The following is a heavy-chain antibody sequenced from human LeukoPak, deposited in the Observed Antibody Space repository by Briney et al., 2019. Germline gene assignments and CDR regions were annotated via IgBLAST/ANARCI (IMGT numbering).Heavy chain of an antibody. D-gene: IGHD6-13*01. CDR3: ARDRTASGYFDS. CDR1: SDSISSFY. CDR2: IYYSGST. J-gene: IGHJ4*02. V-gene: IGHV4-59*01. Sequence: PSETLSLTCTVSSDSISSFYWSWIRQPPGKGLEWIGYIYYSGSTNYNPSLKSRVTISVDTSKIQFSLKLNSVTAADTAVYYCARDRTASGYFDSWGQGILVTVSS.